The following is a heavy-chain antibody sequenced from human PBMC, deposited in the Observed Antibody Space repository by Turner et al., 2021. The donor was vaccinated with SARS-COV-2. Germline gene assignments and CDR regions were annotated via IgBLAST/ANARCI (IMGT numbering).Heavy chain of an antibody. J-gene: IGHJ4*02. CDR1: GFTFSSYS. V-gene: IGHV3-7*01. Sequence: EVQLVESGGGLVQPGGSLRLSCSASGFTFSSYSMSWVRQGPGKGLEWVANIKQDGSEKYYVDSVKGRFTISRDNAKNSLYLQMNSLRAEDTAVYYCARDGLHYYDISAYPNLASDYWGQGTLVTVSS. D-gene: IGHD3-22*01. CDR2: IKQDGSEK. CDR3: ARDGLHYYDISAYPNLASDY.